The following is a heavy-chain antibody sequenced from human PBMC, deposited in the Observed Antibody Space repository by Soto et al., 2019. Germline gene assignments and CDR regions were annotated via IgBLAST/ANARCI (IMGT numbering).Heavy chain of an antibody. CDR1: GFSFSTYW. CDR3: VAGSGWLPDF. V-gene: IGHV3-7*01. CDR2: IKKDGSEK. J-gene: IGHJ4*02. D-gene: IGHD6-19*01. Sequence: EVQLVESGGGLVQPRGSLRLSCAASGFSFSTYWMNWVRQAPGKGLEWVAIIKKDGSEKLYVDSVKGRFTISRDTARNSLYLEMNSLRAEDTAVYYCVAGSGWLPDFWGQGTLVTVSS.